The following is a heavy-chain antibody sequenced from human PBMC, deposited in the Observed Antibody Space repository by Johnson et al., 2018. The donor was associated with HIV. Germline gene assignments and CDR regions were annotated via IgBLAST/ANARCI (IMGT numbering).Heavy chain of an antibody. CDR3: ARENMNWEGFDM. CDR2: ISYDGRDA. V-gene: IGHV3-30*04. J-gene: IGHJ3*02. Sequence: VQLVESGGGVVQPGTSLRLSCTASGFAFSSYALHWVRQAPGKGLEWVAVISYDGRDASYADSVKGRFTISRDNAKNTLYLQMNSLRVEDMAVYYCARENMNWEGFDMWGQGTMVTVSS. CDR1: GFAFSSYA. D-gene: IGHD7-27*01.